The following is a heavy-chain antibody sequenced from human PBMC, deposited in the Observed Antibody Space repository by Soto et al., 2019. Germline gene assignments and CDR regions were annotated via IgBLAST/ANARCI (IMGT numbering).Heavy chain of an antibody. CDR3: AREAGTWHLPLNWFDP. D-gene: IGHD6-19*01. V-gene: IGHV1-46*01. CDR1: GYTFITHY. Sequence: GASVKVSCKASGYTFITHYIHWVRQAPGQGLEWMGTISPSGGSTSYAQKFQGRVTMTRDTSTSTVYMEVSSLRSEDTALYYSAREAGTWHLPLNWFDPWGQGTLVTVSS. CDR2: ISPSGGST. J-gene: IGHJ5*02.